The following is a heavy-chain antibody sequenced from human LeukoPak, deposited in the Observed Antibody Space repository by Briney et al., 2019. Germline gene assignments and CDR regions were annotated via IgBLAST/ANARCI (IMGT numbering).Heavy chain of an antibody. J-gene: IGHJ5*02. V-gene: IGHV3-30*03. D-gene: IGHD6-19*01. Sequence: GGSLRLSCAASGLTFDDYGMSWVRQAPGKGLEWVAVISYDGSNKYYADSVKGRFTISRDNSKNTLYLQMNSLRAEDTAVYYCARGIAVAGTSWFDPWGQGTLVTVSS. CDR1: GLTFDDYG. CDR2: ISYDGSNK. CDR3: ARGIAVAGTSWFDP.